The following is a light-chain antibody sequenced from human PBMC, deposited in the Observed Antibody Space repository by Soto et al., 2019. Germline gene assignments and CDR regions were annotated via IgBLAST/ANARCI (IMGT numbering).Light chain of an antibody. J-gene: IGKJ1*01. CDR3: KQYGSSGT. CDR1: QSVSNNY. CDR2: GAS. V-gene: IGKV3-20*01. Sequence: EIVLTQSPGTLSLYPGERATVSCRASQSVSNNYLAWYQQQPGQAPRVLIYGASNRATGIPDRFSGSGSGTDFTLTIRRLEPEDFAVYYCKQYGSSGTCGQGTKVDIK.